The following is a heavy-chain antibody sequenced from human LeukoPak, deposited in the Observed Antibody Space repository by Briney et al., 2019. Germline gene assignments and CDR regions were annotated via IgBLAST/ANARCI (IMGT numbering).Heavy chain of an antibody. D-gene: IGHD3-16*01. CDR2: ISSSGSTI. J-gene: IGHJ4*02. Sequence: GGSLRLSCAASGFTFSDYYMSWIRQAPGKGLEWVSYISSSGSTIYYADSVKGRFTISRDNAKNSLYLQMNSLRAEDTAVYYCASPASFMITFGGVIRGGYWGQGTLVTVSS. V-gene: IGHV3-11*01. CDR1: GFTFSDYY. CDR3: ASPASFMITFGGVIRGGY.